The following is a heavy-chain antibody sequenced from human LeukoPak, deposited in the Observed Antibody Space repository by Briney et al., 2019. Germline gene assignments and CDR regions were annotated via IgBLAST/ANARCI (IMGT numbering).Heavy chain of an antibody. CDR2: ISYDGSNK. Sequence: GGSLRLSCAASGFTFSSYAMHWVRQAPGKGLEWVAVISYDGSNKYYADSVKGRFTISRDNSKNTLYLQMNSLRAEDTAVYYCARDLSAHPPRGWFDPWGQGTLVTASS. J-gene: IGHJ5*02. V-gene: IGHV3-30-3*01. D-gene: IGHD3-3*02. CDR3: ARDLSAHPPRGWFDP. CDR1: GFTFSSYA.